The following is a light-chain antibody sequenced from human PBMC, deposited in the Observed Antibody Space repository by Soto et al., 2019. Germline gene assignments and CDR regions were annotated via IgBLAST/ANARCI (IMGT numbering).Light chain of an antibody. J-gene: IGLJ2*01. CDR2: DVT. V-gene: IGLV2-14*03. CDR3: SSFTTSTAFVV. CDR1: SSDITYYNY. Sequence: QSALTQPASVSGSPGQSITISCTGTSSDITYYNYVSWYQQHPGKAPKLMIYDVTNRPSGVSNRFSGSKSSNTASLTISGLQAEDEAYYYCSSFTTSTAFVVFGGGTQLTVL.